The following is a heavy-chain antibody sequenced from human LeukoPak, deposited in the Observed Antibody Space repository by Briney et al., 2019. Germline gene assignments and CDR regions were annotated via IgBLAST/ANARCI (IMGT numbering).Heavy chain of an antibody. CDR2: IYYSGST. J-gene: IGHJ4*02. D-gene: IGHD2-8*01. V-gene: IGHV4-59*01. Sequence: PSETLSLTCTVSGGSISSYYWSWIRQPPGKGLEWIGYIYYSGSTNYNPSLKSRVTISVDTSKNQFSLKLSSVTAADTAVYYCARDPLRLGYCTNGVCYTYGYWGQGTLVTVSS. CDR3: ARDPLRLGYCTNGVCYTYGY. CDR1: GGSISSYY.